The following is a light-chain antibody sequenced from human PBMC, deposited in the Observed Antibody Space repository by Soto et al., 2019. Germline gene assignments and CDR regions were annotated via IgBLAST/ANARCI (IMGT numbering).Light chain of an antibody. Sequence: QSVLTQPPSASGTPGQRVTISCSGSSSNIGSNYVYWYQQLPGTAPKLLIYRNNQRPSGVPVRFSGSKSGTSASLAISGLRSEDEADYYCAAWDDSLSGTVFGGGTKLTVL. V-gene: IGLV1-47*01. CDR2: RNN. CDR1: SSNIGSNY. CDR3: AAWDDSLSGTV. J-gene: IGLJ2*01.